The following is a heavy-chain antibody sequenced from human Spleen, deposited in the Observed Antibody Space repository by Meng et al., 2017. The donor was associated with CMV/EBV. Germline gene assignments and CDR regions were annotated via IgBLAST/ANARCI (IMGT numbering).Heavy chain of an antibody. Sequence: GESLKISCAASGFTFSSYGMNWVCQAPEKGLEWVAVISYDGSNKYYADSVKGRFTISRDNSKNTLYLQMNSLRAEDTAVYYCARSLSLSIAWYSSSSDYYYYGMDVWGQGTTVTVSS. CDR3: ARSLSLSIAWYSSSSDYYYYGMDV. CDR1: GFTFSSYG. J-gene: IGHJ6*02. CDR2: ISYDGSNK. V-gene: IGHV3-30*03. D-gene: IGHD6-6*01.